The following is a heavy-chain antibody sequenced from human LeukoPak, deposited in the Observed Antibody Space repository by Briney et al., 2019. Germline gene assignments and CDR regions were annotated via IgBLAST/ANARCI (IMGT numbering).Heavy chain of an antibody. CDR3: ARAYYYYMDV. J-gene: IGHJ6*03. CDR2: IYYSGST. V-gene: IGHV4-59*01. CDR1: GGSISSYY. Sequence: SETLSLTCTVSGGSISSYYWSWIRQPPGKGLEWIGYIYYSGSTDYNPSLKSRVTISVDTSKNQFSLKLSSVTAADTAVYYCARAYYYYMDVWGKGTTVTVSS.